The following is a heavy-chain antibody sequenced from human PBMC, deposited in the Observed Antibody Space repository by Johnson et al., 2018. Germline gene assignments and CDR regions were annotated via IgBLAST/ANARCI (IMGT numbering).Heavy chain of an antibody. CDR1: GFTFRGYG. D-gene: IGHD3-3*01. J-gene: IGHJ6*04. V-gene: IGHV3-30*03. Sequence: VQLVQSGGGVVQPGTSXRLSCAASGFTFRGYGIHWVRQAPGKGLEWVAVISSDGTSSVYADSVKGRFTISRDNSKKTLYVQMNSLRPEDTAVYYCATGGYRRSGPPDVWGKGTTVTVSS. CDR2: ISSDGTSS. CDR3: ATGGYRRSGPPDV.